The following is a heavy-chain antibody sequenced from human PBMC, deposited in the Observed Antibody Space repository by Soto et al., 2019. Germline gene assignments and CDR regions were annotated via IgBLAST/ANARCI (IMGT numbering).Heavy chain of an antibody. D-gene: IGHD5-18*01. CDR3: AKGSTAMTYFVY. Sequence: QVQLVESGGGVVQPGRSLRLSCAASGFTFSSYGMHWVRQAPGKWLEWVAVISYDGSNKYYADSVKGRFTISRDNSKNTMSLQTNSLRAADTAVYYCAKGSTAMTYFVYWGQGTLVSVSS. CDR1: GFTFSSYG. J-gene: IGHJ4*02. CDR2: ISYDGSNK. V-gene: IGHV3-30*18.